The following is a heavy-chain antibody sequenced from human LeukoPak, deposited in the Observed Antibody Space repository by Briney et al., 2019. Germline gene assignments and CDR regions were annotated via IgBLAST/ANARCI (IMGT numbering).Heavy chain of an antibody. CDR2: INPNSGGT. Sequence: GASVKVSCKASGYTFTGFYIHWVRQAPGQGLEWMGWINPNSGGTTYAQKFQGRVTMTRDTSISTAYMELSRLRSDDTAVYYCARVGIRNFFDWAFFDFWGQGTLVTVSS. J-gene: IGHJ4*02. CDR1: GYTFTGFY. CDR3: ARVGIRNFFDWAFFDF. V-gene: IGHV1-2*02. D-gene: IGHD3-9*01.